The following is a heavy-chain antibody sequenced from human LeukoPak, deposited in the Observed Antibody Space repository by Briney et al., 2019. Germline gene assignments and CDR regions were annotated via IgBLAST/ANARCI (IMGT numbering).Heavy chain of an antibody. J-gene: IGHJ4*02. CDR1: GFTFSTYA. D-gene: IGHD7-27*01. CDR3: AKCRAGDRDF. CDR2: ISVRSDNT. Sequence: HPGGSLRLSCATSGFTFSTYAMNWVRQAPGKGLEWVSSISVRSDNTNYADSVKGRFTISRDNSKNTLYLQMNSLRVDDTAVYYCAKCRAGDRDFWGQGTLVTVSS. V-gene: IGHV3-23*01.